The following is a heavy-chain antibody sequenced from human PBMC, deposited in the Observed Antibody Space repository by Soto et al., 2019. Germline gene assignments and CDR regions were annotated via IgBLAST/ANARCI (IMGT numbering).Heavy chain of an antibody. D-gene: IGHD6-13*01. CDR2: IIPILGIA. J-gene: IGHJ4*02. Sequence: QVQLVQSGAEVKKPGSSVKVSCKASGGTFSSYTISWVRQAPGQGLEWMGRIIPILGIANYAQKFQGRVTIITNKSTSTAYMELSSLRSEDTAVYYCASAVESSPLDYWGQGTLVTVSS. CDR3: ASAVESSPLDY. V-gene: IGHV1-69*02. CDR1: GGTFSSYT.